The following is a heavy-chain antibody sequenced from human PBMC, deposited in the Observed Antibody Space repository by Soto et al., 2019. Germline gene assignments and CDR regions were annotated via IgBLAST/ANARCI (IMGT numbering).Heavy chain of an antibody. CDR1: GASIGIGAFS. J-gene: IGHJ5*02. CDR3: AGARTTGFDP. V-gene: IGHV4-30-2*01. Sequence: SETRSLTWAGCGASIGIGAFSRSWIWQPPGKGLEWIGYIYHSGTSFYNPSLKSRVTISVDGSKNQFSLKVNSVTAADTAVYYCAGARTTGFDPWGQGDLLTISS. CDR2: IYHSGTS.